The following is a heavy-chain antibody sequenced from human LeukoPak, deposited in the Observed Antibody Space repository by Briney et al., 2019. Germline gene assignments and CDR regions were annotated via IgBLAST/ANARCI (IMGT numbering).Heavy chain of an antibody. V-gene: IGHV1-2*02. CDR3: ARATAENDH. CDR2: INPKTGGT. CDR1: GYTFTGYY. Sequence: ASVKVSCKASGYTFTGYYMHWVRQAPGQGLEWMGWINPKTGGTSYAQKFQGRVTMTRDTSISTANMELSRLTSDDTAVYYCARATAENDHWGQGTLVTVSS. J-gene: IGHJ4*02. D-gene: IGHD1-14*01.